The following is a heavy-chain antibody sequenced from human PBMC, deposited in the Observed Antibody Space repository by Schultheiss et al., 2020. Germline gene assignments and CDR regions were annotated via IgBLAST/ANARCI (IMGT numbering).Heavy chain of an antibody. CDR3: SRTLVRGVINEDFDY. V-gene: IGHV2-5*02. CDR1: GFSISTGGVG. D-gene: IGHD3-10*01. Sequence: SVPTLVKPTQTLTLTCTLSGFSISTGGVGVGWIRQPPGKALEWLALIYWDDDKRYNSSLKSRLTITKDTSKNQVVRRMTNVDPVDTATYYCSRTLVRGVINEDFDYWGQGTLVTVS. J-gene: IGHJ4*02. CDR2: IYWDDDK.